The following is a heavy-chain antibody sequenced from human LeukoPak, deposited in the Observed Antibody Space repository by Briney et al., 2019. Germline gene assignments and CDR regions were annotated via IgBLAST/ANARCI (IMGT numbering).Heavy chain of an antibody. CDR2: ISFDGSNK. CDR3: AKSLQH. Sequence: GGSLRLSCAASGFTFSSYGMHWVRQAPGKGLEWVAVISFDGSNKYYADSVKGRFTISRDNSKNTLYLQMNSLRAEDTAVYYCAKSLQHWGQGTLVTVSS. CDR1: GFTFSSYG. V-gene: IGHV3-30*18. J-gene: IGHJ1*01.